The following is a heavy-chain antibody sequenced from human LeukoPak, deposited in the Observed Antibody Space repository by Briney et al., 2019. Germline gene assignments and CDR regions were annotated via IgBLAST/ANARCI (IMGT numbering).Heavy chain of an antibody. V-gene: IGHV3-21*01. CDR3: AKPGGGSGSYDWFDL. CDR1: GYTFSSDS. J-gene: IGHJ5*02. CDR2: ISNNSSNI. Sequence: PGGSLSLSCAASGYTFSSDSMSWVRQAPRERLEGVSSISNNSSNIYYADSVKGRFTISIDTAKNSLYLQMNSLRAEDTAVYYCAKPGGGSGSYDWFDLWGWG. D-gene: IGHD3-10*01.